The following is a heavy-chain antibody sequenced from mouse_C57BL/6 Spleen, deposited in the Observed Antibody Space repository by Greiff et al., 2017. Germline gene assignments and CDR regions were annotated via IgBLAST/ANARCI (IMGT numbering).Heavy chain of an antibody. CDR2: IYPDHGGT. V-gene: IGHV1-18*01. CDR3: ARGGHYFDY. Sequence: EVQLQQSGPELVKPGASVKISCKASGYAFSGYWMDWVKQRHGKSLAWIGDIYPDHGGTIYDEKFKGKATLTVDKAASTAYMQLSSLTSEDAAVYCCARGGHYFDYWGQGTTLTVSS. J-gene: IGHJ2*01. CDR1: GYAFSGYW.